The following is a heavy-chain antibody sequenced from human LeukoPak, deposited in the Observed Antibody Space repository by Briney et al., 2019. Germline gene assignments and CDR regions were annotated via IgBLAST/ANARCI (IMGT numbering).Heavy chain of an antibody. CDR1: GYTFTSYY. V-gene: IGHV1-46*01. CDR2: INPSGGST. D-gene: IGHD2-15*01. Sequence: ASVKVSCKASGYTFTSYYMHWVRQAPGQGLEWMGIINPSGGSTSYAQKFQGRVTMTRDMSTSTVYMELSSLRSEDTAVYYCARDAEGIVVVVAATPGSFDYWGQGTLVTVSS. CDR3: ARDAEGIVVVVAATPGSFDY. J-gene: IGHJ4*02.